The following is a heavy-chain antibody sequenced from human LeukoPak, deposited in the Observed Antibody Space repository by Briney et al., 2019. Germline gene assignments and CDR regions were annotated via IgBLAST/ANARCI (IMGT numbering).Heavy chain of an antibody. CDR1: GGSFSGYY. V-gene: IGHV4-34*01. J-gene: IGHJ4*02. Sequence: SETLSLACAVYGGSFSGYYWSWIRQPPGKGLEWIGEINHSGSTNYNPSLKSRVTISVDTSKNQFSLKLSSVTAADTAVYYCARGYCSGGSCYRPNFDYWGQGTLVTVSS. CDR2: INHSGST. D-gene: IGHD2-15*01. CDR3: ARGYCSGGSCYRPNFDY.